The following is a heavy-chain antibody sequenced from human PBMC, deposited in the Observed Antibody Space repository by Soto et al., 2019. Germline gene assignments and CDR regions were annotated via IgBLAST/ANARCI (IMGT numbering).Heavy chain of an antibody. CDR3: ARAGHGSGTWFDP. V-gene: IGHV4-31*03. D-gene: IGHD3-10*01. Sequence: TLSLTCTVSGGSISSGGYYWSWIRQHPGKGLEWIGYIYYSGSTYYNPSLKSRVTISVDTSKNQFSLKLSSVTAADTAVYYCARAGHGSGTWFDPWGQGTLVTVCS. J-gene: IGHJ5*02. CDR2: IYYSGST. CDR1: GGSISSGGYY.